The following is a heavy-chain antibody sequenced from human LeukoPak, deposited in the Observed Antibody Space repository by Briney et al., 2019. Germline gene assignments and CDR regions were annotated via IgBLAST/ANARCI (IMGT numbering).Heavy chain of an antibody. D-gene: IGHD3-3*01. CDR1: GDSMDTKVYY. J-gene: IGHJ4*02. Sequence: SETLSLTCTVSGDSMDTKVYYWGWIRHAPGTGLEWLGTVYYSGSTYYNPSLKSRVTISGDTSKNQFSLYLSSVTAADTAVYYCARAKYYDFSSGYMTYYFDSWGQGALVTVSS. CDR2: VYYSGST. CDR3: ARAKYYDFSSGYMTYYFDS. V-gene: IGHV4-39*07.